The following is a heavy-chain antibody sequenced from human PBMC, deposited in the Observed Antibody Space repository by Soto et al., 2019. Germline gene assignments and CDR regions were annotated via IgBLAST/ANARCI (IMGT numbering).Heavy chain of an antibody. CDR2: IYYSGST. CDR1: GGSISSGGYY. J-gene: IGHJ4*02. D-gene: IGHD4-17*01. CDR3: AQTCRDYGECYFDY. Sequence: QVQLQESGPGLVKPSQTLSLTCTVSGGSISSGGYYWSWIRQHPGKGLEWIGYIYYSGSTYYNPSLKSRVTISGDTSKNQFSLKLSSVTAADTAVYYCAQTCRDYGECYFDYWGKGTLVTVSS. V-gene: IGHV4-31*03.